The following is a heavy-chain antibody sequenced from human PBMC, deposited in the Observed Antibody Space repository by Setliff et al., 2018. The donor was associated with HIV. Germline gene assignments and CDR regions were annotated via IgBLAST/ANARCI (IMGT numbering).Heavy chain of an antibody. CDR1: GYTFTNYG. V-gene: IGHV1-18*01. CDR2: ISGYNGNT. CDR3: ARDLKVYGMWGDAFDT. Sequence: ASVKVSCKASGYTFTNYGISWVRQAPGQGLEWMGWISGYNGNTNYAEKLQGRVTMTTDTSTSTAYMELRSLRSDDTAVYYCARDLKVYGMWGDAFDTWGQGTMVTVSS. D-gene: IGHD2-8*01. J-gene: IGHJ3*02.